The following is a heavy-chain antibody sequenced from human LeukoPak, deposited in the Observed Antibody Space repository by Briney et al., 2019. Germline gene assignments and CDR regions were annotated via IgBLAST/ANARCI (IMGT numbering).Heavy chain of an antibody. CDR2: INPNSGGT. CDR1: GYTFTGCY. J-gene: IGHJ6*03. V-gene: IGHV1-2*02. CDR3: ARVFPGYYYYMDA. Sequence: ASVKVSCKASGYTFTGCYMHWVRQAPGQGLEWMGWINPNSGGTNYAQKFQGRVTMTRDTSISTAYMELSRLRSDDTAVYYCARVFPGYYYYMDAWGKGTTVTIS.